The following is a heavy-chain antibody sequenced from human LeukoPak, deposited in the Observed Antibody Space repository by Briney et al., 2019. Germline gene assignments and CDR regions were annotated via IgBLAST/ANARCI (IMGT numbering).Heavy chain of an antibody. V-gene: IGHV4-39*07. CDR1: GGSISSSSYY. CDR3: ARWSSDWENNYFDP. D-gene: IGHD6-19*01. J-gene: IGHJ5*02. CDR2: VYYSGST. Sequence: SETLSLTCTVSGGSISSSSYYWGWIRQPPGKGLEWIGSVYYSGSTYYNPSLKSRVTISVDTSKNQFSLKLTSVTAADTAVYYCARWSSDWENNYFDPWGQGILVTVSS.